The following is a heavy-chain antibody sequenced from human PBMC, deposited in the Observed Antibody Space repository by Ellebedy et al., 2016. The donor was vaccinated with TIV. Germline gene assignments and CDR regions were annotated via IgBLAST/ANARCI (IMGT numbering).Heavy chain of an antibody. CDR3: AREVVVVALNWFDP. CDR2: IIPIFGTA. Sequence: SVKVSCXASGGTFSSYAISWVRQAPGQGLEWMGGIIPIFGTANYAQKLQGRVTMTTDTSTSTAYMELRSLRSDDTAVYYCAREVVVVALNWFDPWGQGTLVTVSS. CDR1: GGTFSSYA. V-gene: IGHV1-69*05. D-gene: IGHD2-2*01. J-gene: IGHJ5*02.